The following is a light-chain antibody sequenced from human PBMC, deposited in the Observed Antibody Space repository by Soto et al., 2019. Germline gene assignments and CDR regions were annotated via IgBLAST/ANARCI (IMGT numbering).Light chain of an antibody. CDR1: SSNIGSFYD. CDR2: GDN. Sequence: QSVLTQPPSVSGAPGQRVTIPCTGSSSNIGSFYDVHWYQQLPGTVPKLLIYGDNNRPSGVPDRVSGSKSGTSASLAITGLQPEDEADYYCQSYDNSLSHVVFGGGTKVTVL. V-gene: IGLV1-40*01. CDR3: QSYDNSLSHVV. J-gene: IGLJ2*01.